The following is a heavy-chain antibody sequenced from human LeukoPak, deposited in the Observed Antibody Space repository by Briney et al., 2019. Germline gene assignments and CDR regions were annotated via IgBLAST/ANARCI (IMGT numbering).Heavy chain of an antibody. CDR1: GDSLSSHRAA. D-gene: IGHD3-9*01. J-gene: IGHJ2*01. V-gene: IGHV6-1*01. CDR3: ASGARYFGPFDL. Sequence: SQTLSLTCAISGDSLSSHRAAWNWTRQSPSRGLEWLGRPYYRSKWSNDYAVSVKSRITIDPDTSKNQFSLQLNSVTPEDTAVYYRASGARYFGPFDLWGRGTVVTVSS. CDR2: PYYRSKWSN.